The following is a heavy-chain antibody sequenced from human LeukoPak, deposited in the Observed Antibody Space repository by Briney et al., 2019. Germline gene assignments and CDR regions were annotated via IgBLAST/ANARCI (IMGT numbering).Heavy chain of an antibody. CDR3: AGVRLTDCSSTSCYFSWFDP. CDR2: IYYSGST. CDR1: GGSISSSSYY. J-gene: IGHJ5*02. D-gene: IGHD2-2*01. V-gene: IGHV4-39*01. Sequence: SETLPLTCTVSGGSISSSSYYWGWIRQPPGKGLEWIGSIYYSGSTYYNPSLKSRVTISVDTSKNQFSLKLSSVTAADTAVYYCAGVRLTDCSSTSCYFSWFDPWGQGTLVTVSS.